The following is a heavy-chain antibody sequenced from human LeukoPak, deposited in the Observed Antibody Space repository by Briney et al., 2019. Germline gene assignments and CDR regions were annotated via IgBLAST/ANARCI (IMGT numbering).Heavy chain of an antibody. Sequence: GASVKVSCKASGGTFSSYAISWVRQAPGQGLEWMGRIIPILGIANYAQKFQGRVTITADKSTSTAYMELSSLRSEDTAVYYCASREGLRVRFLEWSHPRDDAFDIWGQGTMVTVSS. CDR3: ASREGLRVRFLEWSHPRDDAFDI. CDR1: GGTFSSYA. V-gene: IGHV1-69*04. D-gene: IGHD3-3*01. J-gene: IGHJ3*02. CDR2: IIPILGIA.